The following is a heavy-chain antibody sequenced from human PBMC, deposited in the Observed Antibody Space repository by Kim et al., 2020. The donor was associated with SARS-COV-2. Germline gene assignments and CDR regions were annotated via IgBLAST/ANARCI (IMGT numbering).Heavy chain of an antibody. CDR3: AKQKVVPAPPFDY. D-gene: IGHD2-2*01. V-gene: IGHV4-59*08. J-gene: IGHJ4*02. Sequence: ATLNSRVTISLDTSQTKFSLKLGSVTAADTAVYYCAKQKVVPAPPFDYWGQGTLVTVSS.